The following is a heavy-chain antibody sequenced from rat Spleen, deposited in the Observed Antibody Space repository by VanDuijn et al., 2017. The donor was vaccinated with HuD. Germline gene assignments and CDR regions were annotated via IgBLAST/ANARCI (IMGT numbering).Heavy chain of an antibody. J-gene: IGHJ3*01. CDR2: IWGNGSP. Sequence: QVQLKESGPGLVQPSQTLSLTCTVSGFSLNNYGVIWVRQPPGKGLEWMGVIWGNGSPNYNSALKSRLSISRDTSKNQVFLKMNSLQTDDTGTYYCTREDTGIRFAYWGQGTLVTVSS. D-gene: IGHD1-4*01. V-gene: IGHV2-13*01. CDR3: TREDTGIRFAY. CDR1: GFSLNNYG.